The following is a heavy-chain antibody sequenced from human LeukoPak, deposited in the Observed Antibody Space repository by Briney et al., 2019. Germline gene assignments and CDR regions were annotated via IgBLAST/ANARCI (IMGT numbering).Heavy chain of an antibody. CDR2: ISYDGSNK. D-gene: IGHD6-13*01. CDR1: GFTFSSYG. V-gene: IGHV3-30*18. J-gene: IGHJ4*02. CDR3: AKTPAAAGPFDY. Sequence: GGSLRLSCAASGFTFSSYGMHWVRQAPDKGLEWVAVISYDGSNKYYADSVKGRFTISRDNSKNTLYLQMNSLRAEDTAVYYCAKTPAAAGPFDYWGQGTLVTVSS.